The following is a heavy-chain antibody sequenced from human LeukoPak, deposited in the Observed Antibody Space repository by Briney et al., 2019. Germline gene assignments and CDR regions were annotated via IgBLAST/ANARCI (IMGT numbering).Heavy chain of an antibody. CDR1: GFTFSSYG. Sequence: PGGSLRLSCAASGFTFSSYGMHWVRQAPGKGLEWVAFIRYDGSNKYYADSVKGRFTISRDNARNSLYLQMNSLRAEDTAVYYCARVPPGTTFLIGPSDYWGQGTLVSVSS. CDR3: ARVPPGTTFLIGPSDY. V-gene: IGHV3-30*02. D-gene: IGHD1-1*01. J-gene: IGHJ4*02. CDR2: IRYDGSNK.